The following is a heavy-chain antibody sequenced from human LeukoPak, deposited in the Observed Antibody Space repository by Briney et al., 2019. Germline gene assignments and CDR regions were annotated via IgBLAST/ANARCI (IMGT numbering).Heavy chain of an antibody. J-gene: IGHJ4*02. CDR2: ISSSSSTI. V-gene: IGHV3-48*01. D-gene: IGHD4-11*01. CDR1: GFTFSGYS. Sequence: GGSLRLSGAASGFTFSGYSMSGVRQAPGKGRGGVSYISSSSSTIYYADSVKGRFTISRDNAKNSLYLQMNSLRAEDTAVYYCARDHSDYRKTPYYFDYWGQGTLVTVSS. CDR3: ARDHSDYRKTPYYFDY.